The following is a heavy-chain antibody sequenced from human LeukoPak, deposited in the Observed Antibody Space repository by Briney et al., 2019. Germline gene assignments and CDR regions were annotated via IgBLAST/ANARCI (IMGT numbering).Heavy chain of an antibody. CDR1: GYTFTSYY. V-gene: IGHV1-46*01. CDR2: INPSGGST. Sequence: ASVKVSCKASGYTFTSYYMHWVRQAPGQGLEWMGIINPSGGSTSYAQKFQGRVTMTRDTSTSTVYMELSSLRSEDTAVYYCATSYGDYAEYFQRWGQGTLVNGSS. CDR3: ATSYGDYAEYFQR. J-gene: IGHJ1*01. D-gene: IGHD4-17*01.